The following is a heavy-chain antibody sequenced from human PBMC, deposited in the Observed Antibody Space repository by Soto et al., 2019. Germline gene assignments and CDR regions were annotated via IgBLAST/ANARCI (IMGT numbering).Heavy chain of an antibody. Sequence: QEEVVESGGGVVQTGGSLRLSCVASGVSFITYGMHWVRQAPGKGLDWVAVVSSDGTRRFYADSVNGRVTISRDNSKNSVFLEMNSLRGDDNAIYYCVKDLGLKSLWGKGNMVTVAP. V-gene: IGHV3-30*18. J-gene: IGHJ4*02. CDR2: VSSDGTRR. CDR3: VKDLGLKSL. CDR1: GVSFITYG.